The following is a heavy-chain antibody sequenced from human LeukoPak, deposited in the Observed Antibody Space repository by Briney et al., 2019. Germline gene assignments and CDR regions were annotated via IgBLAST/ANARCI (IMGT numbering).Heavy chain of an antibody. Sequence: SVKVSCTASGGTFSIYAISWVRQAPGQGLEWMGGIIPIFGTANYAQKFQGRVTITADESTSTAYMELSSLRSEDTAVYYCARGTTGTPLYYYGMDVWGQGATVTVSS. D-gene: IGHD1-1*01. CDR2: IIPIFGTA. CDR1: GGTFSIYA. V-gene: IGHV1-69*13. CDR3: ARGTTGTPLYYYGMDV. J-gene: IGHJ6*02.